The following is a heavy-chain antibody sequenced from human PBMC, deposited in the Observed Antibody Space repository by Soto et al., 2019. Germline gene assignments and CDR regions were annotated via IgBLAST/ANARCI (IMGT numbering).Heavy chain of an antibody. CDR3: ARKPYSCGIFGHAFDI. CDR1: GYSFTSYW. CDR2: IYPGDSDT. D-gene: IGHD6-19*01. Sequence: EVQLVQSGAEVKKPGESLKISCKGSGYSFTSYWIGWVRQMPGKGLEWMGIIYPGDSDTRYSPSFQGQVTISAEKSISTAYLQWSSLEASDTAMYYCARKPYSCGIFGHAFDIWGQGTMVTVSS. V-gene: IGHV5-51*01. J-gene: IGHJ3*02.